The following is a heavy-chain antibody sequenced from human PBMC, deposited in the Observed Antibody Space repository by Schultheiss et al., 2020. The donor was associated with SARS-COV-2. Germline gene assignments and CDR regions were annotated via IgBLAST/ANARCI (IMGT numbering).Heavy chain of an antibody. CDR2: ISSSSSTI. Sequence: GESLKISCAASGFTFSSYSMNWVRQAPGKGLEWVSYISSSSSTIYYADSVKGRFTISRDNAKNSLYLQMNSLRAEDTAVYYCAREYSSGWLWGQGTLVTVS. V-gene: IGHV3-48*04. CDR3: AREYSSGWL. J-gene: IGHJ4*02. CDR1: GFTFSSYS. D-gene: IGHD6-19*01.